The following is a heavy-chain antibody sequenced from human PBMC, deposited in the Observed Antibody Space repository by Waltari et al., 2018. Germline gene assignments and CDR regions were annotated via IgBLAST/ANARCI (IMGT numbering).Heavy chain of an antibody. CDR1: GGSISTYS. Sequence: QVQLQESGPGLVKSSETLSLTCTVSGGSISTYSWSWIRQPPGKGREWIGYFYNSGSTNYNPSLKSRVTMSVDTSKNLFSLKLSSVTAADTAVYYCARDREHSYGKYFDYWGQGILVTVSS. CDR3: ARDREHSYGKYFDY. D-gene: IGHD5-18*01. CDR2: FYNSGST. V-gene: IGHV4-59*01. J-gene: IGHJ4*02.